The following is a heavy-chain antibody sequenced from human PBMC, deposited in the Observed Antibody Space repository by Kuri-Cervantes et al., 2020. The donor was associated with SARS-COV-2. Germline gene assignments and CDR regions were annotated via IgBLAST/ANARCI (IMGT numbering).Heavy chain of an antibody. CDR3: ARAASGSYSSYFDY. Sequence: GGFLRLSCRASGFTFSSYSMNWVRQAPGKGLEWVSSISSSSSYIYYADSVKGRFTISRDNAKNSLYLQMNSLRAEDTAGYYCARAASGSYSSYFDYWGQGTLVTVSS. D-gene: IGHD1-26*01. CDR2: ISSSSSYI. J-gene: IGHJ4*02. CDR1: GFTFSSYS. V-gene: IGHV3-21*01.